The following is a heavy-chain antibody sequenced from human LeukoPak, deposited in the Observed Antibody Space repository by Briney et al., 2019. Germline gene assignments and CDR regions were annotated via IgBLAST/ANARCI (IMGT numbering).Heavy chain of an antibody. CDR2: IYYSGST. CDR3: ARHAPPELLWYNWFDP. V-gene: IGHV4-59*08. J-gene: IGHJ5*02. CDR1: GGSISSYY. Sequence: NTSETLSLTYTVSGGSISSYYWSWIRQPPGKGLEWIGYIYYSGSTNYNPSLKSRVTISVDTSKNQFSLKLSSVTAADTAVYYCARHAPPELLWYNWFDPWGQGTLVTVSS. D-gene: IGHD3-10*01.